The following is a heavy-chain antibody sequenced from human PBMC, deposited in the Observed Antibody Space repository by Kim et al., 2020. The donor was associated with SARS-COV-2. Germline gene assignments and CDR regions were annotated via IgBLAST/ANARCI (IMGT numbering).Heavy chain of an antibody. D-gene: IGHD3-22*01. CDR2: IYHSGST. CDR3: ARARPTYYYDSSGYY. J-gene: IGHJ4*01. CDR1: GYSISSGYY. V-gene: IGHV4-38-2*02. Sequence: SETLSLTCTVSGYSISSGYYWGWIRQPPGKGLEWIGSIYHSGSTYYNPSLKSRVTISVDTSKNQFSLKLSSVTAADTAVYYCARARPTYYYDSSGYYWG.